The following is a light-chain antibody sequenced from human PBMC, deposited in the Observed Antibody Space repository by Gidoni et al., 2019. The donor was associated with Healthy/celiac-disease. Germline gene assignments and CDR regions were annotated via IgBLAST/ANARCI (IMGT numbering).Light chain of an antibody. CDR2: GAS. Sequence: EMVLTQSPGTLSLSPGERATLSYRASQSVSSSYLAWYQQKPGQAPRLLIYGASSRATGIPDRFSGSGSGTDFTLTISRLEPEDFAVYYCQQYGSSPCSFGQGTKLEIK. CDR1: QSVSSSY. CDR3: QQYGSSPCS. V-gene: IGKV3-20*01. J-gene: IGKJ2*04.